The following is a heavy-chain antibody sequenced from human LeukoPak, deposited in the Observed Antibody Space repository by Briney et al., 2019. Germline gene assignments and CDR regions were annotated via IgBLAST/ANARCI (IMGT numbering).Heavy chain of an antibody. CDR1: GYTFTSYY. J-gene: IGHJ3*02. CDR3: ARAPGVRGLRVSSSSFDI. V-gene: IGHV1-46*01. CDR2: INPSGGST. D-gene: IGHD3-10*01. Sequence: GASVKVSCKASGYTFTSYYMHWVRQAPGQGLEWMGIINPSGGSTSYAQKFQGRVTMTRDMSTSTVYMELSSLRSEDTAVYYCARAPGVRGLRVSSSSFDIWGQGTMVTVSS.